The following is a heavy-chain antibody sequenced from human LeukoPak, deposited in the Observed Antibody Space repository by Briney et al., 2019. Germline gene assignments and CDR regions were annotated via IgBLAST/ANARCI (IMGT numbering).Heavy chain of an antibody. J-gene: IGHJ6*04. CDR1: GFTFSGYY. V-gene: IGHV4-34*01. CDR2: INHSGST. D-gene: IGHD2-15*01. CDR3: ARSAGLCSCGSCYSLYYYYGMDV. Sequence: AETLTLTCAVYGFTFSGYYLSWVRQAPGKGLEWVGEINHSGSTNYNPSLKSRLTISVDTSKNQFSLKLSSVTAAATAVYYCARSAGLCSCGSCYSLYYYYGMDVWGKGTTVTVSS.